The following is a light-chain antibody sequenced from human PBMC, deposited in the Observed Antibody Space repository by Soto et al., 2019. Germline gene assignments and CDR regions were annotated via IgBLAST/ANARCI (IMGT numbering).Light chain of an antibody. V-gene: IGKV3-15*01. Sequence: IAVAQSPGTLSLSAGESAPLSCRASQSVTSNLAWYQQRPGQAPRLLIYGAATRATGVPGRFSGSGSGTEFTLTISSLQPDDFATYYCQHYNGYPITFGGGTKVDI. CDR1: QSVTSN. CDR2: GAA. CDR3: QHYNGYPIT. J-gene: IGKJ4*01.